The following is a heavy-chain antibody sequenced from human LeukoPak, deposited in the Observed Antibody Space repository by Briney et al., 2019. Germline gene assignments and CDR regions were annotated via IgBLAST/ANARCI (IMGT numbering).Heavy chain of an antibody. Sequence: GRSLRLSCAAPGFTFSSYGMHWVRQAPGKGLEWVAVISYDGSNKYYADSVKGRFTISRDNSKNTLYLQMNSLRAEDTAVYYCATSPPAIFGVVKSSSHYWGQGTLVTVSS. J-gene: IGHJ4*02. CDR3: ATSPPAIFGVVKSSSHY. CDR2: ISYDGSNK. V-gene: IGHV3-30*03. CDR1: GFTFSSYG. D-gene: IGHD3-3*01.